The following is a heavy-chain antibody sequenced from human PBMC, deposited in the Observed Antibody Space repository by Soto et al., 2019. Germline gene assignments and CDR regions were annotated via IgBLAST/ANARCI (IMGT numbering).Heavy chain of an antibody. CDR3: ARIPSP. J-gene: IGHJ5*02. CDR1: GGSISSGGYS. CDR2: IYHSGST. D-gene: IGHD2-21*01. V-gene: IGHV4-30-2*01. Sequence: QLHLQESGSGLVKPSQTLSLTCAVSGGSISSGGYSWSWIRQPPGKALEWIGYIYHSGSTYYNSSLXSXXTISVDRSKNQFSLKLSSVTAADTAVYYCARIPSPWGQGTLVTVSS.